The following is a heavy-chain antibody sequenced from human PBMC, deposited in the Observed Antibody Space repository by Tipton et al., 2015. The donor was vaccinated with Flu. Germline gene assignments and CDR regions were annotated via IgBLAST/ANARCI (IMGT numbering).Heavy chain of an antibody. CDR2: IHYSGSP. CDR1: GDSMRSDYF. V-gene: IGHV4-38-2*02. J-gene: IGHJ4*02. D-gene: IGHD3-22*01. CDR3: AKLVYFDSSGYYRYYFDY. Sequence: TLSLTCTVSGDSMRSDYFWAWIRQAPGKGLEWIGNIHYSGSPHYNPSLKSRVTITVDTSKNQFSLRLSSMTAADTAVYYCAKLVYFDSSGYYRYYFDYWGQGTLVTVST.